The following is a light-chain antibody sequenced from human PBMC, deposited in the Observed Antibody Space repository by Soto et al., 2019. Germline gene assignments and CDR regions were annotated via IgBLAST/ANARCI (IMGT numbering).Light chain of an antibody. V-gene: IGLV2-14*01. CDR2: SVS. J-gene: IGLJ1*01. CDR1: SSDIGTYDH. Sequence: QSVLTQSPSASGTPGQRVTISCGGTSSDIGTYDHVAWFQQFPGKTPKLVIYSVSDRPSGVSYRFSGSKSGNTASLTISGLQADDEADYYCISYTVSRSYVFGTGTKVTVL. CDR3: ISYTVSRSYV.